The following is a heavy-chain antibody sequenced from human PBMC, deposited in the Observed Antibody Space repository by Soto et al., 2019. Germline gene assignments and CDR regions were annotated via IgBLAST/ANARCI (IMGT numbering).Heavy chain of an antibody. CDR2: IKSKTDGGTT. V-gene: IGHV3-15*07. D-gene: IGHD5-18*01. J-gene: IGHJ4*02. CDR1: GLTFSNAW. Sequence: GGSLRLSCAASGLTFSNAWMNGVRQAPGKGLEWVGRIKSKTDGGTTDYAAPVKGRFTISRDDSKNTLYLQMNSLKTEDTAVYYCTVRDTAMVTGDYWGQGTLVTVSS. CDR3: TVRDTAMVTGDY.